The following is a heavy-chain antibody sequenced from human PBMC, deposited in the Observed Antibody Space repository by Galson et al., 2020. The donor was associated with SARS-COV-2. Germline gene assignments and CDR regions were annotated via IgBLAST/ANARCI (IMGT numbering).Heavy chain of an antibody. Sequence: ASVKVSCKASGYTFTSYGISWVRQAPGQGLEWMGWISAYNGNTNYAQKLQGRVTMTTDTSTSTAYMELRSLRSDDTAVYYCARVDPGIAAAGPEDYWGQGTLVTVSS. D-gene: IGHD6-13*01. J-gene: IGHJ4*02. V-gene: IGHV1-18*04. CDR3: ARVDPGIAAAGPEDY. CDR2: ISAYNGNT. CDR1: GYTFTSYG.